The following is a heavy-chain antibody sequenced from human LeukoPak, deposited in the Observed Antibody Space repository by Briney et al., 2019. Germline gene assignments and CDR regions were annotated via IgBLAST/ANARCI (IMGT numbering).Heavy chain of an antibody. J-gene: IGHJ4*02. CDR1: GFTFDDYA. CDR2: ISEDGDST. V-gene: IGHV3-43*02. CDR3: AKDKYSYGYNFDY. D-gene: IGHD5-18*01. Sequence: GGSLRLSCAASGFTFDDYAMHWVRQAPGKGLEWVSLISEDGDSTYYADSVKGRFTISRDNSKNSLYLQMNSLRTEDTALFYCAKDKYSYGYNFDYRGQGTLVTVSS.